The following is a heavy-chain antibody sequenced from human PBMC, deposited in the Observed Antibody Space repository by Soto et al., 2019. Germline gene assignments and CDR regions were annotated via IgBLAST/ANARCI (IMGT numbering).Heavy chain of an antibody. CDR1: GFTFSSYA. V-gene: IGHV3-23*01. Sequence: EVQLLESGGGLVQPGWSLRLSCAASGFTFSSYAMSWVRQAPGKGLEWVSAISGSGGSTYYADSVKGRFTIASDNSKNTLYLQMNSLRAEDTAVYYCARPWAGCAVVVTALPYGKDVWGQGTTVTVSS. J-gene: IGHJ6*02. CDR3: ARPWAGCAVVVTALPYGKDV. D-gene: IGHD2-21*02. CDR2: ISGSGGST.